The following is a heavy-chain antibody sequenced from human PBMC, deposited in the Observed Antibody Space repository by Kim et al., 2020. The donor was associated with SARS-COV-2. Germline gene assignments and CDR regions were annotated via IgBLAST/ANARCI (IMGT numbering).Heavy chain of an antibody. CDR3: ARRGRYARGFFDF. CDR2: T. V-gene: IGHV4-61*07. D-gene: IGHD1-26*01. Sequence: TEYNPSLERRLTLSLDTSKSQLSLRLTSVTAGDTAIYFCARRGRYARGFFDFWGQGILVTASS. J-gene: IGHJ4*02.